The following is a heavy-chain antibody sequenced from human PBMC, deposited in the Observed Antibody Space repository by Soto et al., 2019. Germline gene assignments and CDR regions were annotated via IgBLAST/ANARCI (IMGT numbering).Heavy chain of an antibody. V-gene: IGHV1-18*01. J-gene: IGHJ3*02. CDR2: ISAYNGKR. CDR1: GYDFTSYG. Sequence: QGQLLQSGDEVKKPGASVRVSCRASGYDFTSYGISWVRQATGQGLEWVSWISAYNGKRDTAQKFQGRVTMTLDTSTDTAHMELGDLTSADTAVYYCARGRIVASIHDAFEIWGQVTMVAVSS. D-gene: IGHD5-12*01. CDR3: ARGRIVASIHDAFEI.